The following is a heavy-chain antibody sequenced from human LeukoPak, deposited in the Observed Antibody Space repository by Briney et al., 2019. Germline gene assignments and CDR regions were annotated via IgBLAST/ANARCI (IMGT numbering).Heavy chain of an antibody. V-gene: IGHV4-39*01. Sequence: SETLSLTCTVSGGSITTTTYYWGWIRQPPGKGLEWIGSIYYSGSTYYNPSLKSRVTISVDTSKNQFSLKLSSVTAADTAVYYCARHVVYASGTYSFDYWDQGTLVTVSS. CDR2: IYYSGST. CDR1: GGSITTTTYY. CDR3: ARHVVYASGTYSFDY. D-gene: IGHD3-10*01. J-gene: IGHJ4*02.